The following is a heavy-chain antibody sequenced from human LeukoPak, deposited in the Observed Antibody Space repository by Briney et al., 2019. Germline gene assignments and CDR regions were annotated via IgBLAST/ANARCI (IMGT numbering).Heavy chain of an antibody. J-gene: IGHJ5*02. CDR2: INPNSGGT. CDR1: GYTFTGYY. CDR3: ARDPSSSWYLFGFWFDP. D-gene: IGHD6-13*01. V-gene: IGHV1-2*02. Sequence: ASVKVSCKASGYTFTGYYMHWMRQAPGQGLEWMGWINPNSGGTNYAQKFQGRVTMTRDTSISTAYMELSRLRSDDTAVYYCARDPSSSWYLFGFWFDPWGQGTLVTVSS.